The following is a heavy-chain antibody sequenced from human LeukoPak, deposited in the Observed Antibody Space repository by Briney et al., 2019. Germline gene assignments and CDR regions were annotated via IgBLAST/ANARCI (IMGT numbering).Heavy chain of an antibody. D-gene: IGHD5-18*01. CDR3: AKGYWSGDAAMPYFDY. V-gene: IGHV3-23*01. Sequence: GGSLRLSCAASGFTFSSYAMSCVRQARGKGLEWVSTISGSGGSKYYADSVKGRFTSSRDNSKNTLYLQMNSLRAEDTAVYYCAKGYWSGDAAMPYFDYWGQGTLVTVSS. CDR1: GFTFSSYA. CDR2: ISGSGGSK. J-gene: IGHJ4*02.